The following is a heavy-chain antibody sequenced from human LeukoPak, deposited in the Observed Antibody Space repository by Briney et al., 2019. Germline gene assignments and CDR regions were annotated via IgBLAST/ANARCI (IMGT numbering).Heavy chain of an antibody. CDR2: IYTSGST. J-gene: IGHJ6*02. CDR3: ARHLLVNLYYYYGIDV. CDR1: GGSISSYY. Sequence: SETLSLTCTVSGGSISSYYWSWIRQPAGKGLEWIGRIYTSGSTNYNPSLKSRVTMSVDTSKNQFSLKLSSVTAADTAVYYCARHLLVNLYYYYGIDVWGQGTTVTVSS. V-gene: IGHV4-4*07. D-gene: IGHD2-8*01.